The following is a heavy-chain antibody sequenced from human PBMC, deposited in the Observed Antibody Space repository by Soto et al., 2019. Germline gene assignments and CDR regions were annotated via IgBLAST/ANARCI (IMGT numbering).Heavy chain of an antibody. V-gene: IGHV5-51*01. CDR3: ARFNNWTAAYYYYYGMDV. Sequence: PGESLKISCKGSGYSFTSYWIGWVRQMPGKGLEWMGIIYPGDSDTRYSPSFQGQVTISADKSISTAYLQWSSLKASDTAMYYCARFNNWTAAYYYYYGMDVWGQGTTVTVSS. CDR2: IYPGDSDT. J-gene: IGHJ6*02. CDR1: GYSFTSYW. D-gene: IGHD1-20*01.